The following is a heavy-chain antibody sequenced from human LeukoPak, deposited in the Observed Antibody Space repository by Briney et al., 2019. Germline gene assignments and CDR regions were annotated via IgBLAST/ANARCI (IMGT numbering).Heavy chain of an antibody. CDR3: ATMSLGT. J-gene: IGHJ5*02. Sequence: GGSLRLSCAASGLTFRSYAMHWLRQAPGKGLEYVSAVSQNGDGTYYANSVKGRFTISRDNSKNMVYLQMGSLRPDDTAVYYCATMSLGTWGQGTLVTVSS. CDR1: GLTFRSYA. D-gene: IGHD1-26*01. V-gene: IGHV3-64*01. CDR2: VSQNGDGT.